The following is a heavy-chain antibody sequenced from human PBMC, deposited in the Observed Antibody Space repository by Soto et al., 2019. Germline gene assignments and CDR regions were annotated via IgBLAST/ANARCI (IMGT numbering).Heavy chain of an antibody. Sequence: APVKVACKASGYTFTNNEVTWVGQATGQGLEWMGWMNPGSGDTGYAQKFQGRVTMTRNISIATAYMELSSLRSEDTAIYYCARMASFRSLNWFDPWGQGTLVTVSS. J-gene: IGHJ5*02. CDR2: MNPGSGDT. CDR1: GYTFTNNE. CDR3: ARMASFRSLNWFDP. V-gene: IGHV1-8*01. D-gene: IGHD3-10*01.